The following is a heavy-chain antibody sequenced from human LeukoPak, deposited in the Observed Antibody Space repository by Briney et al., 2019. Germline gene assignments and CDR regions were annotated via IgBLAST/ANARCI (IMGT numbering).Heavy chain of an antibody. J-gene: IGHJ4*02. CDR1: GGSISSYY. CDR3: ARAYYDILTGYYILDY. CDR2: IYTSGST. D-gene: IGHD3-9*01. V-gene: IGHV4-4*07. Sequence: PPETLSLTCTVSGGSISSYYWSWIRQPAGKGLEWIGRIYTSGSTNYNPSLKSRVTMSVDTSKNQFSLKLSSVTAADTAVYYCARAYYDILTGYYILDYWGQGTLVTVSS.